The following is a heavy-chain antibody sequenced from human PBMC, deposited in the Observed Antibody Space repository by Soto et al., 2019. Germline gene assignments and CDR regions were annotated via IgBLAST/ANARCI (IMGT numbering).Heavy chain of an antibody. CDR2: ISSRGSPI. D-gene: IGHD3-10*02. J-gene: IGHJ4*02. CDR1: GFTFTDYY. CDR3: ARGNLFGEG. V-gene: IGHV3-11*01. Sequence: QVQLVESGGALVKPGGSLRLSCAASGFTFTDYYMTWIRQAPGKGLEWISCISSRGSPIYYADSVKGRFTISRDNGKKSVYLQMNSLGVDDTAMYYCARGNLFGEGWGQGTLVTVSS.